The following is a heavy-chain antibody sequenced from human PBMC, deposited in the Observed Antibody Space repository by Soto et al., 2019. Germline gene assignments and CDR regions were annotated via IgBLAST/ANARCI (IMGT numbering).Heavy chain of an antibody. CDR1: EFIFESYT. Sequence: GGSLRLSCAASEFIFESYTMNWVRQAQGKGLEWVASISSSGSYISYADSLKGRFTISRDNPRKSLFLQMGTLRVEDTAVYFCARSITMWGMDVWGQGTTVTVSS. V-gene: IGHV3-21*01. CDR3: ARSITMWGMDV. CDR2: ISSSGSYI. J-gene: IGHJ6*02. D-gene: IGHD3-3*01.